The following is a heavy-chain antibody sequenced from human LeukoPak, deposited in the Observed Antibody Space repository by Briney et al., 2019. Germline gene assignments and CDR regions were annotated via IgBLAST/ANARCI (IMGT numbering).Heavy chain of an antibody. V-gene: IGHV4-4*02. J-gene: IGHJ4*02. CDR2: VNLQGST. CDR1: GGSITNTNY. Sequence: KPSETLSLTCGVSGGSITNTNYWTWVRQPPGKGLEWIGGVNLQGSTNYSPSLMGRVAIAVDTSENHISLQLTSMTAADTAVYYCARGGGPYRPLDYSGQGTLVTVSS. CDR3: ARGGGPYRPLDY.